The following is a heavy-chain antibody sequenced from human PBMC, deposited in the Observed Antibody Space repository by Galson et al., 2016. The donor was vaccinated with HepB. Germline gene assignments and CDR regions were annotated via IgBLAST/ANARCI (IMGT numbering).Heavy chain of an antibody. CDR3: ARESSSWYQNWFDP. D-gene: IGHD6-13*01. CDR1: GVSTKSYY. CDR2: IYYSGTT. V-gene: IGHV4-59*12. Sequence: ETLSLTCTVSGVSTKSYYWSWIRQPPGKGLEWIGYIYYSGTTNCNPSLRSRVTMSVDTSKNQFSLNLSSVTAADTAVYYCARESSSWYQNWFDPWGQGTLVTVSS. J-gene: IGHJ5*02.